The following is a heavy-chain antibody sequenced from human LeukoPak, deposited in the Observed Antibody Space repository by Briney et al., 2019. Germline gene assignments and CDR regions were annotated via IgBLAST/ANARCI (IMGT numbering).Heavy chain of an antibody. CDR3: ASPYYYYGMDV. CDR1: GGSISSGSYY. Sequence: PSETLSLTCTVSGGSISSGSYYWSWIRQPAGKGLEWIGRIYTSGSTNYNPSLKSRVTISVDTSKNQFSLKLSSVTAADTAVYYCASPYYYYGMDVWGQGTTVTVSS. J-gene: IGHJ6*02. CDR2: IYTSGST. V-gene: IGHV4-61*02.